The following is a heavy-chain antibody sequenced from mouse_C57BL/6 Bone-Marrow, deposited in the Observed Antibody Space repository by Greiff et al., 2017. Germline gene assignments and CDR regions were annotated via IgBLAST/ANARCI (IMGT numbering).Heavy chain of an antibody. CDR1: GYAFTNYL. Sequence: VQLQESGAELVRPGTSVKVSCKASGYAFTNYLIEWVKQRPGQGLEWIGVINPAGGDTNYNEKFKGKATLTVDKSSSTAYMQLSSLTSEDSAVYFCARGGVRPRGYFDYWGQGTTLTVSS. J-gene: IGHJ2*01. CDR3: ARGGVRPRGYFDY. V-gene: IGHV1-54*01. CDR2: INPAGGDT. D-gene: IGHD3-1*01.